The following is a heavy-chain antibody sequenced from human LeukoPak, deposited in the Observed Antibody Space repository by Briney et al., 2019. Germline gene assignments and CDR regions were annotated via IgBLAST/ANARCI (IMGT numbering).Heavy chain of an antibody. J-gene: IGHJ3*02. D-gene: IGHD1-26*01. CDR1: GFTFSSYG. CDR2: ISYDGSNK. Sequence: GSLRLSCAASGFTFSSYGMHWVRQAPGKGLEWVAVISYDGSNKYYADSVKGRFTISRDNSKNTLYLQMNSLRAEDMAVYYCAEELGPDAFDIWGQGTMVTVSS. V-gene: IGHV3-30*18. CDR3: AEELGPDAFDI.